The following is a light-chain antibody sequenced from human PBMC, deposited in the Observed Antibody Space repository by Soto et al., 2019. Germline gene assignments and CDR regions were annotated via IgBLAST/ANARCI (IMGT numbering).Light chain of an antibody. Sequence: DLPLTQSPSFLSASVGDRVTITCRASQGIGSYLGWYQQAPGKAPKLLIYGASTLQSGVPSRFSGSVSGTEFTLTNSSLQPEDVATYYCQQLNTYPAFGGGTKVEI. CDR1: QGIGSY. J-gene: IGKJ4*01. CDR3: QQLNTYPA. V-gene: IGKV1-9*01. CDR2: GAS.